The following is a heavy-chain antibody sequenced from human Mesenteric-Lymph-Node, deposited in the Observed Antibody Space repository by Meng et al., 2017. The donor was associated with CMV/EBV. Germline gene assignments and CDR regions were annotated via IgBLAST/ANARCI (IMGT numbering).Heavy chain of an antibody. J-gene: IGHJ4*02. CDR2: IGGIGATT. D-gene: IGHD5-18*01. CDR3: AKLDTGTKN. V-gene: IGHV3-53*01. CDR1: GDSVSSNY. Sequence: GGSLRLSCAMSGDSVSSNYMSWVRRAPGKALEWVSSIGGIGATTYYTDSVKGRFTISRDNSKNTMYLQMNSLRVEDTAVYYCAKLDTGTKNWGQGTQVTVSS.